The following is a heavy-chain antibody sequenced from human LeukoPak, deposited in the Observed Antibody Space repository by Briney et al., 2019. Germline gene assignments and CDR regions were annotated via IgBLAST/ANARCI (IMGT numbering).Heavy chain of an antibody. CDR2: INTADGNT. J-gene: IGHJ5*02. CDR3: ARRRGKWDVNWFDP. CDR1: GYTFTNLA. V-gene: IGHV1-3*04. Sequence: AASVTVSCKASGYTFTNLAMHWVRQAPGQGLEWMGWINTADGNTKYSQKFQGRVTITRDTSASIVYLELTRLRSEDTAVYYCARRRGKWDVNWFDPWGPGTLVTVSS. D-gene: IGHD1-26*01.